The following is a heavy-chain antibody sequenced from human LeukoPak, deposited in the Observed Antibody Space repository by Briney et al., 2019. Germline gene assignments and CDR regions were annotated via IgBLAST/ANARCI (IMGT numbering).Heavy chain of an antibody. CDR1: GGSISSGSYY. V-gene: IGHV4-61*02. CDR3: ARGYGSGSPSAYYFDY. CDR2: IYTSGST. J-gene: IGHJ4*02. Sequence: SETLSLTCTVSGGSISSGSYYWSWIRQPAGKGLEWIGRIYTSGSTNYNPSLKSRVTTSVDTSKNQFSLKLSSVTAADTAVYYCARGYGSGSPSAYYFDYWGQGTLVTVSS. D-gene: IGHD3-10*01.